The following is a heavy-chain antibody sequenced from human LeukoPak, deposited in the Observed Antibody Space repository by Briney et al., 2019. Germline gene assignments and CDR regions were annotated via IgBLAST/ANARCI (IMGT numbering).Heavy chain of an antibody. D-gene: IGHD2-8*02. CDR1: GYTFTSYG. CDR3: ARGDRLVAYYYGMDV. CDR2: ISAYNGNT. V-gene: IGHV1-18*01. Sequence: ASVKVSCKASGYTFTSYGISWVRQAPGQGLEWMGWISAYNGNTNYAQKLQGRVTMATDTSTSTAYMELRSLRSDDTAVYYCARGDRLVAYYYGMDVWGQGTTVTVSS. J-gene: IGHJ6*02.